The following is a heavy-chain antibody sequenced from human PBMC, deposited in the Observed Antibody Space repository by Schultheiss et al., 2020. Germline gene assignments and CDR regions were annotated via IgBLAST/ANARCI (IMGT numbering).Heavy chain of an antibody. D-gene: IGHD3-16*01. Sequence: GGSLRLSCAASGFTFSSYAMHWVRQAPGKGLEWVAVISYDGSNKYYADSVKGRFTISRDNSKNTLYLQMNSLRAEDTAVYYCAKDRGWGTGDAFDIWGQGTMVTVSS. CDR1: GFTFSSYA. V-gene: IGHV3-30-3*01. J-gene: IGHJ3*02. CDR2: ISYDGSNK. CDR3: AKDRGWGTGDAFDI.